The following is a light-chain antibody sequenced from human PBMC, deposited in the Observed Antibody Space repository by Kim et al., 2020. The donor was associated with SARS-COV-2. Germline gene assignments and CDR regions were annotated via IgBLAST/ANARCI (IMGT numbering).Light chain of an antibody. V-gene: IGKV1-27*01. CDR2: AAS. CDR3: QKYNSAHLT. J-gene: IGKJ4*01. Sequence: ASVGDRVTITCRASTDISYYLAWYQQQPGRVPQLLIFAASTLQSGVPSRFSGSGSGTDFTITISSLQIEDVATYYCQKYNSAHLTFGGGTKVDIK. CDR1: TDISYY.